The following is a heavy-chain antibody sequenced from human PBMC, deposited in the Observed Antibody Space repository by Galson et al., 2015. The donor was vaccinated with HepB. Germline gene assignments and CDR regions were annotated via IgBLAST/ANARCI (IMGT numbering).Heavy chain of an antibody. V-gene: IGHV3-21*01. D-gene: IGHD2-8*01. CDR1: GFVFSNFF. CDR2: IDGSGTYV. CDR3: SSNWAY. J-gene: IGHJ4*02. Sequence: SLRLSCAASGFVFSNFFINWVRRAPGKGLEWVSSIDGSGTYVFYADSVKGRFTISRDNAQNSAFLQMNSLRVEDTAVYYCSSNWAYWGPGTLVSVS.